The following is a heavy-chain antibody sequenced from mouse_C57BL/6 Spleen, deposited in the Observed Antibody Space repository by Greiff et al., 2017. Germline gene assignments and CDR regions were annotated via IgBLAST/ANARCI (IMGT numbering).Heavy chain of an antibody. V-gene: IGHV2-5*01. CDR2: IWRGGST. J-gene: IGHJ1*03. CDR1: GFSLTSYG. D-gene: IGHD1-1*01. Sequence: VKLVESGPGLVQPSQSLSITCTVSGFSLTSYGVHWVRQSPGKGLEWLGVIWRGGSTDYNAAFMSRLSITKDNSKSQVFFKMNSLQADDTAIYYCAKNRANYYGSSYSHWYFDVWGTGTTVTVSS. CDR3: AKNRANYYGSSYSHWYFDV.